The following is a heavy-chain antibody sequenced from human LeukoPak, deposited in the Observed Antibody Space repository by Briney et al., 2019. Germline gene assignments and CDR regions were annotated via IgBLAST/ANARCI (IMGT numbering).Heavy chain of an antibody. CDR2: ISVRAGTI. CDR3: AKDFPHYYEVPHGMDV. Sequence: GGSLRLSCAASGFGFGQSEMNWVRQAPGKGLEWIAYISVRAGTIYYADSAEGRFTISRDDAKNSLYLQMNGLRVEDTAIYYCAKDFPHYYEVPHGMDVWGQGTTVNV. V-gene: IGHV3-48*03. CDR1: GFGFGQSE. D-gene: IGHD3-22*01. J-gene: IGHJ6*02.